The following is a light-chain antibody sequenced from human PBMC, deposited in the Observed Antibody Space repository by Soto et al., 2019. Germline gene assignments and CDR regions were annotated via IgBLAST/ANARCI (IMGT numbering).Light chain of an antibody. V-gene: IGKV3D-15*01. CDR1: QSISNK. CDR2: DSN. Sequence: EIVLTQSPATLSVSPGERATLSCRASQSISNKLAWYQQKPGQAPRLLIYDSNTRATGIPARFSGSGSGTDFTLTVSSLQSEDFAVYYCQQYNNWPPAYTFGQGTKLDFK. J-gene: IGKJ2*01. CDR3: QQYNNWPPAYT.